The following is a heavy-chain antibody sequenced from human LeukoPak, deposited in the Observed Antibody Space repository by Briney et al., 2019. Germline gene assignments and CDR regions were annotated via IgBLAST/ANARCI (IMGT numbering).Heavy chain of an antibody. CDR2: IYYSGST. Sequence: PSETLSLTCAVSGGSISSSNWWSWVRQPPGKGLEWIGEIYYSGSTNYNPSLKSRVTISVDKSKNQFSLKLSSVTAADTAVYYCARHYGSGSYYYYYGMDVWGKGTTVTVSS. D-gene: IGHD3-10*01. CDR1: GGSISSSNW. J-gene: IGHJ6*04. CDR3: ARHYGSGSYYYYYGMDV. V-gene: IGHV4-4*02.